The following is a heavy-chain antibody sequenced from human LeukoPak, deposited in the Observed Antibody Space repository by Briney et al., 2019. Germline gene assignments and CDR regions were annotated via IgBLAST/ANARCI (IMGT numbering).Heavy chain of an antibody. CDR2: IKQDGSEK. V-gene: IGHV3-7*03. CDR1: GFTFSSYW. D-gene: IGHD3-10*01. CDR3: ARGGYGSGSYYFDY. Sequence: GGSLRLSCAASGFTFSSYWMSWVRQAPGSGLEWVANIKQDGSEKYYVGSVKGRFTISRDNAKSSLYLQMNSLRVEDTAVYYCARGGYGSGSYYFDYWGQGTLVTVSS. J-gene: IGHJ4*02.